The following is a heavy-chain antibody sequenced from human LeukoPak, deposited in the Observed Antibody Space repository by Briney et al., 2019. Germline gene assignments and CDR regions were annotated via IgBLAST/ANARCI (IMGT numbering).Heavy chain of an antibody. CDR1: GFTFSSYA. V-gene: IGHV3-30-3*01. CDR3: ARGTDISLWFGESLDFDY. CDR2: ISYDGSNK. J-gene: IGHJ4*02. D-gene: IGHD3-10*01. Sequence: GRSLRLSCAASGFTFSSYAMHWVRQAPGKGLKWVAVISYDGSNKYYADSVKGRFTISRDSSKNTLYLQMNSLRAEDTAVYYCARGTDISLWFGESLDFDYWGQGTLVTVSS.